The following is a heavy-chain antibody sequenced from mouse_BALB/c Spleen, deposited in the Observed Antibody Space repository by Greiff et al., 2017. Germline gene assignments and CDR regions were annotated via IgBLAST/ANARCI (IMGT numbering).Heavy chain of an antibody. CDR3: ARYYGSSYERVYYYAMDY. CDR2: ISYSGST. D-gene: IGHD1-1*01. J-gene: IGHJ4*01. Sequence: EVKLVESGPSLVKPSQTLSLTCSVTGDSITSGYWNWIRKFPGNKLEYMGYISYSGSTYYNPSLKSRISITRDTSKNQYYLQLNSVTTEDTATYYCARYYGSSYERVYYYAMDYWGQGTSVTVSS. V-gene: IGHV3-8*02. CDR1: GDSITSGY.